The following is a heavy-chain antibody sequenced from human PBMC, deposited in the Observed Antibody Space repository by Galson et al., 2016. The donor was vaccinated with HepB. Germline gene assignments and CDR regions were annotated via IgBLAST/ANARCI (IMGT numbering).Heavy chain of an antibody. CDR3: ARGYTYFDP. J-gene: IGHJ5*02. CDR1: AYDLTSYY. Sequence: SETLSLTCSVSAYDLTSYYWTWIRQSPGGGLEFIGHVSYSGDTNYGPSFEGRVTMFFDSSKKEFSLNLRSVTAADTARYYCARGYTYFDPWGSGIVVTVSS. D-gene: IGHD5-24*01. V-gene: IGHV4-59*01. CDR2: VSYSGDT.